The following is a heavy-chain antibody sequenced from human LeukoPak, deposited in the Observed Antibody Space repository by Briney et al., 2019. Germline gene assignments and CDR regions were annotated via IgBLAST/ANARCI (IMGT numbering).Heavy chain of an antibody. CDR1: GGSISSGSYY. V-gene: IGHV4-61*02. J-gene: IGHJ4*02. Sequence: SETLSLTCTVSGGSISSGSYYWSWIRQPAGKGLEWIGRIYTSGSTNYNPSLKSRVTISVDTSKNQFSLKLSSVPAGDTAVYYCARLDVGSGYLIDYWGQGTLVTVSS. CDR2: IYTSGST. D-gene: IGHD5-12*01. CDR3: ARLDVGSGYLIDY.